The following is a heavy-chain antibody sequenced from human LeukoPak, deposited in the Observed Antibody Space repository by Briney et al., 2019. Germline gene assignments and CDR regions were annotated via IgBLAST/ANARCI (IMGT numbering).Heavy chain of an antibody. J-gene: IGHJ4*02. Sequence: SGPTLVKPTQTLTLTCTFSGFSLSTSGVGVGWIRQPPGKALEWLALIYWDDDKRYSPSLKSRLTITKDTSKNQVVLTVTNMDPVDTATYYCAHRGRYSSSWTFDYWGQGTLVTVSS. V-gene: IGHV2-5*02. CDR1: GFSLSTSGVG. D-gene: IGHD6-13*01. CDR3: AHRGRYSSSWTFDY. CDR2: IYWDDDK.